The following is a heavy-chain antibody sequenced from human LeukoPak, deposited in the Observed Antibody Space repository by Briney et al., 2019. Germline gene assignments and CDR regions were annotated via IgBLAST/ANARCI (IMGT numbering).Heavy chain of an antibody. CDR2: ISADGTNT. J-gene: IGHJ4*02. CDR3: ARDQTQAGPTTVDY. Sequence: PGGSLRLSCVASGFTFSNSWMHWVRQAPGKGLLWVSRISADGTNTKYADSVKGRFTISRDNAKNTLYLQMNTLRAEDTAVCYCARDQTQAGPTTVDYWGQGTLVTVSS. V-gene: IGHV3-74*03. D-gene: IGHD1-14*01. CDR1: GFTFSNSW.